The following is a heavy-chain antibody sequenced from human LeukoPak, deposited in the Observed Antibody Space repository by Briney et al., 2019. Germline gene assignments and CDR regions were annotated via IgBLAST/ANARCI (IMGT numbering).Heavy chain of an antibody. V-gene: IGHV4-59*08. CDR3: ARYYSNHYYYYYYYMDI. Sequence: SETLSLTCTVSGGSISSYYWSWIRQPPGKGLEWIGYIYYSGSTNYNPSLKSRVTISVDTSKNQFSLKLSSVTAADTAVYYCARYYSNHYYYYYYYMDIWGKGTTVTVSS. CDR2: IYYSGST. CDR1: GGSISSYY. J-gene: IGHJ6*03. D-gene: IGHD4-11*01.